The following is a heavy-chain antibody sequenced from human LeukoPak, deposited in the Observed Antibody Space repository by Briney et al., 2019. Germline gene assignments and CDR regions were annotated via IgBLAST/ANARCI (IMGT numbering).Heavy chain of an antibody. CDR1: GFTFSSYA. CDR2: ISGSGGNT. V-gene: IGHV3-23*01. J-gene: IGHJ4*02. D-gene: IGHD3-3*01. Sequence: PGGSLRLSCAASGFTFSSYAMSWVRQAPGKGLEWVSAISGSGGNTYYADSVKGRFTISRDNSKNTLYLQMNSLRAEDTAVYYCAKDFDFWSGYYTGLDYWGQGTLVTVSS. CDR3: AKDFDFWSGYYTGLDY.